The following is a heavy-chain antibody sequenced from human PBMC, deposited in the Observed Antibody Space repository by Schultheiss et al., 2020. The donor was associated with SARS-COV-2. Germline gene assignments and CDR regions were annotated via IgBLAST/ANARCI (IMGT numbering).Heavy chain of an antibody. CDR3: ARDPIPAGHYHYYGMDV. D-gene: IGHD3-10*01. CDR1: GFTFSSYG. J-gene: IGHJ6*02. Sequence: GESLKISCAASGFTFSSYGMHWVRQAPGKGLEWVAVISYDGSNKYYADSVKGRFTISRDNAKNSLYLQMNSLRAEDTAVYYCARDPIPAGHYHYYGMDVWGQGTTVTVSS. CDR2: ISYDGSNK. V-gene: IGHV3-30*12.